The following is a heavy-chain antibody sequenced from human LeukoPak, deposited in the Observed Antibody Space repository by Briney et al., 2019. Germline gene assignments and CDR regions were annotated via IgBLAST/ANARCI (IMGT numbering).Heavy chain of an antibody. CDR3: ARQESSGYLYYFDY. V-gene: IGHV4-59*08. D-gene: IGHD3-22*01. Sequence: PSETLSLTCAVYGGSFSGYYWSWIRQPPGKGLEWIGYIYYSGSTNYNPSLKSRVTISVDTSKNQFSLKLSSVTAADTAVYYCARQESSGYLYYFDYWGQGTLVTVSS. CDR2: IYYSGST. CDR1: GGSFSGYY. J-gene: IGHJ4*02.